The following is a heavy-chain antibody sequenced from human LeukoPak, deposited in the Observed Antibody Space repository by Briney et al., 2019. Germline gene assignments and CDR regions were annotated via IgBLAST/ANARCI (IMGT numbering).Heavy chain of an antibody. V-gene: IGHV3-30*18. D-gene: IGHD3-10*01. CDR1: GFTFSSYG. CDR2: ISYDGSNK. CDR3: AKGGGWVTMVPLDY. Sequence: TGGSLRLSCAASGFTFSSYGMHWVRQAPGKGLEWVAVISYDGSNKYYADSVKGRFTISRDNSKNTLYLQMNSLRAEDTAVYYCAKGGGWVTMVPLDYWGQGTLVTVSS. J-gene: IGHJ4*02.